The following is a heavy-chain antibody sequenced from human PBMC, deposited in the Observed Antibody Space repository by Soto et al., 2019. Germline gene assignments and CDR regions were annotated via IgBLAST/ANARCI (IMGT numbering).Heavy chain of an antibody. J-gene: IGHJ4*02. CDR2: IFHSGLT. V-gene: IGHV4-30-4*02. CDR3: ARGNYSDYRSSFDF. CDR1: DDSISRGDYY. Sequence: SDTLSLTWSVSDDSISRGDYYWTWIRQPPGKGLEWIGYIFHSGLTDYNPSLTSRVTISVDTSKNIFSLRVNSVTAADTAVYYCARGNYSDYRSSFDFWGQGALVTVSS. D-gene: IGHD4-17*01.